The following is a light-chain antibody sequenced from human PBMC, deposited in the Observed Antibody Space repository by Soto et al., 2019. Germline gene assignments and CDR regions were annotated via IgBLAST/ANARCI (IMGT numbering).Light chain of an antibody. CDR2: GAS. Sequence: EIVMTQSPATLSVSPGERATLSCRASQSVSSNLAWYQQKPGQAPRLLIYGASTRATGIPARFSGSGSGTVFTLTISDLPSVDFQVHDCQHYNNWPAAFVQGFKVESK. J-gene: IGKJ1*01. CDR1: QSVSSN. CDR3: QHYNNWPAA. V-gene: IGKV3-15*01.